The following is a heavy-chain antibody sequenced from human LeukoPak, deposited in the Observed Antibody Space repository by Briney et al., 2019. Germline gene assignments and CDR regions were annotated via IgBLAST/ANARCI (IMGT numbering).Heavy chain of an antibody. CDR3: ARADCGGDCYEASGYFDY. J-gene: IGHJ4*02. CDR1: GFTFSDYY. V-gene: IGHV3-11*06. Sequence: GGSLRLSCAASGFTFSDYYMSWIRQAPGKGLEWVSCISSSSSYTNYADSVKGRFTISRDNAKNSLYLQVNSLRAEDTAVYYCARADCGGDCYEASGYFDYWGQGTLVTVSS. D-gene: IGHD2-21*02. CDR2: ISSSSSYT.